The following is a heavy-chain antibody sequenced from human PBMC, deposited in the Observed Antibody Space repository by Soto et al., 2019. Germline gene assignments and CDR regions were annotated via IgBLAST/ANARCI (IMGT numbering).Heavy chain of an antibody. J-gene: IGHJ3*02. Sequence: ASVKLSCKASGYTFTGNYMHCARQAPGQGLEWMGWINPNSGGTNYAQKFQGRVTMTRDTYISTDYMELRRLRSDDTAVYYCASVKRVTYYYDRSGCGGRGCDIWGQGKMVIVS. V-gene: IGHV1-2*02. CDR1: GYTFTGNY. D-gene: IGHD3-22*01. CDR2: INPNSGGT. CDR3: ASVKRVTYYYDRSGCGGRGCDI.